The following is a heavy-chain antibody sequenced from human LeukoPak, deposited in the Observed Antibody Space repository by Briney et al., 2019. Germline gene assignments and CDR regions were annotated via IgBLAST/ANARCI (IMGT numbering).Heavy chain of an antibody. D-gene: IGHD1-26*01. V-gene: IGHV4-30-4*01. CDR1: GVSISSGDYY. CDR3: ARVSLGGSYYSPGYYFDY. CDR2: IYYSGST. J-gene: IGHJ4*02. Sequence: SETLSLTCTVSGVSISSGDYYWSWIRQPPGKGLEWIGYIYYSGSTYYNPSLKSRVTISVDTSKNQFSLKLSSVTAADTAVYYCARVSLGGSYYSPGYYFDYWGQGTLVTVSS.